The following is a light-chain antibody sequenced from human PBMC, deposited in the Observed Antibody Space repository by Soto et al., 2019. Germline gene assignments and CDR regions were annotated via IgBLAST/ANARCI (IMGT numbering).Light chain of an antibody. CDR2: DVS. CDR1: SSDVGGYNY. J-gene: IGLJ1*01. CDR3: CSYAGSYTDV. V-gene: IGLV2-11*01. Sequence: QSALTQPRSVSGSPGQSVTISCTGTSSDVGGYNYVSWSRQHPGNAPKLMIYDVSKRPSGVPDRFSGSKSGNTASLTISGLQAEHEADYYCCSYAGSYTDVFGTGTKLTVL.